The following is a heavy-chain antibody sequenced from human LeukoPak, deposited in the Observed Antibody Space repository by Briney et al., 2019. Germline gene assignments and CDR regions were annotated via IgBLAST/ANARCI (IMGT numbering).Heavy chain of an antibody. J-gene: IGHJ3*02. CDR3: ARGGGLIAAAGTGAFDI. Sequence: ASVCVSCKASGYTFTSYGISWVRQAPGQGLEWMGWISAYNGNTNYAQKLQGRVTMTTDTSTSTAYMELRSLRSDDTAVYYCARGGGLIAAAGTGAFDIWGQGTMVTASS. CDR1: GYTFTSYG. CDR2: ISAYNGNT. V-gene: IGHV1-18*01. D-gene: IGHD6-13*01.